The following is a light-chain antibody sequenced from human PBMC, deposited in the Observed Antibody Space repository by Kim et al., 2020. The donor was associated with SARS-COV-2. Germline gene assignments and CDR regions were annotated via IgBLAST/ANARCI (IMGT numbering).Light chain of an antibody. J-gene: IGLJ2*01. V-gene: IGLV10-54*01. CDR1: SHNVGNQG. CDR2: RSN. Sequence: TPPRTCTGHSHNVGNQGASWLQHHQGHPPKVLSYRSNNRPSGISERLSASRSGNTASLTITGLQPEDEADYYCSAWDSSLNAVVFGGGTQLTVL. CDR3: SAWDSSLNAVV.